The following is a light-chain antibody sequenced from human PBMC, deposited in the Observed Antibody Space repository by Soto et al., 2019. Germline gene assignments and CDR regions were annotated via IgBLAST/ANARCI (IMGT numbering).Light chain of an antibody. Sequence: QSVLTQPPSASGSPGQSVTISCTGNSSDVGNYNYVSWYQQHPGEAPKLLIYEVTKRPSGVPDRFSGSKSGNTASLTVSGLQAEDEADYYCSSYAGSSDWVFGGGTKLTVL. CDR2: EVT. V-gene: IGLV2-8*01. CDR1: SSDVGNYNY. J-gene: IGLJ3*02. CDR3: SSYAGSSDWV.